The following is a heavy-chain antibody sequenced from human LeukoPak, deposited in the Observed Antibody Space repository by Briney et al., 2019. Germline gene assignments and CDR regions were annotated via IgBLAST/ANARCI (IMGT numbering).Heavy chain of an antibody. CDR2: INPNSGGT. CDR3: ATEGAVAATSFDY. CDR1: GYTFTGYY. Sequence: GASVKVSCKASGYTFTGYYMHWVRQAPGQGLEWMGWINPNSGGTNYAQKFQGRVTMTRDTSISTAYMELSRLRSDDTAVYYCATEGAVAATSFDYWGQGTLVTVSS. D-gene: IGHD6-19*01. J-gene: IGHJ4*02. V-gene: IGHV1-2*02.